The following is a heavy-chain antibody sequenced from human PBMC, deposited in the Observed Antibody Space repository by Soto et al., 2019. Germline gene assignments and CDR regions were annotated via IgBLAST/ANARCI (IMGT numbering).Heavy chain of an antibody. D-gene: IGHD3-22*01. Sequence: QVQLVESGGGVVQPGRSLRLSCAVSGFTFSSYAIHWFRQAPGKGLEWVAVISYDGRGKYYADSVKGRFTISRDNSKNTLYLQLNSLRAEDTAVYYCARTYYYESPPVTFDYWGQGTLVSVSS. CDR1: GFTFSSYA. CDR3: ARTYYYESPPVTFDY. V-gene: IGHV3-30*04. CDR2: ISYDGRGK. J-gene: IGHJ4*02.